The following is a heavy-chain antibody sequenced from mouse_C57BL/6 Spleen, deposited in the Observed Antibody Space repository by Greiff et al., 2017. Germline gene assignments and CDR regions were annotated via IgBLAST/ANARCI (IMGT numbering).Heavy chain of an antibody. CDR2: IYPGDGDT. J-gene: IGHJ4*01. CDR1: GYAFSSYW. CDR3: ARGVITTVVADAMDY. D-gene: IGHD1-1*01. Sequence: QVQLKESGAELVKPGASVKISCKASGYAFSSYWMNWVKQRPGKGLEWIGQIYPGDGDTNYNGKFKGKATLTADKSSSTAYMQLSSLTSEDSAVYFCARGVITTVVADAMDYWVQGTSVTVSS. V-gene: IGHV1-80*01.